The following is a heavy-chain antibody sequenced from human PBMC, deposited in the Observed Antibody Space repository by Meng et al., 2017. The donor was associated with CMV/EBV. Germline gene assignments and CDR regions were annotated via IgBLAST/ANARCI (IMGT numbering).Heavy chain of an antibody. D-gene: IGHD3-10*01. V-gene: IGHV3-9*03. J-gene: IGHJ3*02. CDR3: AKDKGGTWVGELNAFDI. CDR1: GFTFDDYA. CDR2: ISWKGGSV. Sequence: GGSLRLSCAASGFTFDDYAMHWVRQAPGKGLEWVSGISWKGGSVGYADSVKGRVTVTRDNAKNSLYLQMNSLRAEDMALDYGAKDKGGTWVGELNAFDIWGQGTMVTVSS.